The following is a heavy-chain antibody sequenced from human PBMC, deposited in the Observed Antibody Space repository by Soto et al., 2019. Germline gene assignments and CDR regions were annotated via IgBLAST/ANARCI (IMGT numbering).Heavy chain of an antibody. Sequence: PSETLSLTCTVSGGSISSGGYYWSWILQHPGKGLEWIGYIYYSGSTYYNPSLKSRVTISVDTSKNQFSLKLSSVTAADTAVYYCARDGPNGSGSPYYYYGMDVWGQGTTVTVSS. CDR1: GGSISSGGYY. CDR3: ARDGPNGSGSPYYYYGMDV. D-gene: IGHD3-10*01. CDR2: IYYSGST. V-gene: IGHV4-31*02. J-gene: IGHJ6*02.